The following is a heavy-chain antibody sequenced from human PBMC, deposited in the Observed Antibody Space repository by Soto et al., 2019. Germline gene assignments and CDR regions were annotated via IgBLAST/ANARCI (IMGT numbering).Heavy chain of an antibody. CDR3: AKEKYSSAFDI. CDR1: GFTFSSYG. CDR2: ISYDGSNK. J-gene: IGHJ3*02. V-gene: IGHV3-30*18. Sequence: QVQLVESVGGVVQPGRSLRLSCAASGFTFSSYGMHWVRQAPGKGLEWVAVISYDGSNKYYADSVKGRFTISRDNSKNTLYLQMNSLRAEDTAVYYCAKEKYSSAFDIWGQGTMVTVSS. D-gene: IGHD2-21*01.